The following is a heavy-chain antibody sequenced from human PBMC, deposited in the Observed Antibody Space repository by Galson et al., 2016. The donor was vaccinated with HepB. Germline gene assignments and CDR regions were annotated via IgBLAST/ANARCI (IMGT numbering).Heavy chain of an antibody. CDR2: FSGVGGRI. CDR1: GFSFSTYE. Sequence: SLRLSCAASGFSFSTYEMSWVRQAPGKGLEWVSGFSGVGGRIYYADSVKDRFTISRDNSNNTPYLQMTSLRADDTAIYYCVRDYLTAFCPRPFDHWGQGSLVTVSS. J-gene: IGHJ4*02. D-gene: IGHD2-21*02. CDR3: VRDYLTAFCPRPFDH. V-gene: IGHV3-23*01.